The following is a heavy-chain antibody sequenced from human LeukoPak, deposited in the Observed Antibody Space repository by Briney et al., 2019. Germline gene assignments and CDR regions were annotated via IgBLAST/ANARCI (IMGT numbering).Heavy chain of an antibody. Sequence: ASVKVSCKASGYTFTSYGISWVRQAPGQGLEWTGWISAYNGNTNYAQKLQGRVTMTTDTSTSTAYMELRSLRSDDTAVYYCARAESSGWSIFCDYWGQGTLVTVSS. J-gene: IGHJ4*02. CDR2: ISAYNGNT. CDR3: ARAESSGWSIFCDY. D-gene: IGHD6-19*01. V-gene: IGHV1-18*01. CDR1: GYTFTSYG.